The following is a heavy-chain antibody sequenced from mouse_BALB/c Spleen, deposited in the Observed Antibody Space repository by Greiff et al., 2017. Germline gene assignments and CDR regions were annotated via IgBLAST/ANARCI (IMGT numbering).Heavy chain of an antibody. J-gene: IGHJ4*01. CDR3: AREGYDYDAVRDYYAMDY. Sequence: EVKLMESGGGLVKPGGSLKLSCAASGFTFSSYAVSWVRQTPEKRLEWVASISSGGSTYYPDSVKGRFTISRDNARNILYLQMSSLRSEDTAMYYCAREGYDYDAVRDYYAMDYWGQGTSVTVSS. CDR1: GFTFSSYA. V-gene: IGHV5-6-5*01. D-gene: IGHD2-4*01. CDR2: ISSGGST.